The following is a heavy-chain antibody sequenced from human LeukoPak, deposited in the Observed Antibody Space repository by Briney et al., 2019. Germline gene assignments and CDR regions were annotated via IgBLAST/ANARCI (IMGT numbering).Heavy chain of an antibody. Sequence: SETLSLTCSIHGGSICSYYWTWLRQPPGQGLEWIGYIYYSGTTNYNPSLKSRVTISVDTSKNQFSLKLRSVTAADTAVYYCARDKSYYGMDVWGQGTTVTVSS. CDR2: IYYSGTT. V-gene: IGHV4-59*01. CDR1: GGSICSYY. J-gene: IGHJ6*02. CDR3: ARDKSYYGMDV.